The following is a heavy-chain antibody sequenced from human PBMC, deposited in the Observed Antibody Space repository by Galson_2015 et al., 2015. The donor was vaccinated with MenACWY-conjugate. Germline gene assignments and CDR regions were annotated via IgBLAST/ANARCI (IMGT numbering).Heavy chain of an antibody. D-gene: IGHD1-1*01. V-gene: IGHV3-7*03. CDR2: IKQDGSEK. CDR3: ARDEGLESRVYAFDI. Sequence: SLRLSCAASGFTFSSYWMSWVRQAPGKGLEWVANIKQDGSEKYYVDSVKGRFTISRDNAKNSLYLQMNSLRAEDTAVYYCARDEGLESRVYAFDIWGQGPMVTVSS. J-gene: IGHJ3*02. CDR1: GFTFSSYW.